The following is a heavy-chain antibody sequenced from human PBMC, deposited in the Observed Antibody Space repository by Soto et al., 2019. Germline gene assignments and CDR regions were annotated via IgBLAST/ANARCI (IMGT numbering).Heavy chain of an antibody. CDR2: ISSSSSYI. V-gene: IGHV3-21*01. Sequence: EVQLVESGGGLVKPGGSLRLSCAASGFTFSSYSMNWVRQAPGKGLEWVSSISSSSSYIYYADSVKGRFTISRDNAKNSLYLQMNSLRAEDAAVYYCASSLGNDDSYWGQGTLVTVSS. J-gene: IGHJ4*02. CDR3: ASSLGNDDSY. D-gene: IGHD3-9*01. CDR1: GFTFSSYS.